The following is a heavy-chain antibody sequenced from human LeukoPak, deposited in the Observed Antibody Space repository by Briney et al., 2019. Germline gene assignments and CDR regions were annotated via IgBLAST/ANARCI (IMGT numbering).Heavy chain of an antibody. CDR1: GDILNSYH. Sequence: ASVKVSCTASGDILNSYHIHWVRQAPGQGLEWMGIIKHSGGSTTYAQKFQGRLTMTRDTSTGTVDMELSSLTSEDTAVYYCARDFSWSVDYWGQGALVTVSS. CDR3: ARDFSWSVDY. V-gene: IGHV1-46*02. J-gene: IGHJ4*02. CDR2: IKHSGGST. D-gene: IGHD6-13*01.